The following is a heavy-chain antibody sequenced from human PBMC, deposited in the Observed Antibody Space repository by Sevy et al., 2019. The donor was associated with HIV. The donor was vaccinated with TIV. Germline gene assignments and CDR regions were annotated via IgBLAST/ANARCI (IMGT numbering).Heavy chain of an antibody. CDR3: AKPYRIAVAGDYYYSGMDV. CDR2: ISWDGGST. J-gene: IGHJ6*02. D-gene: IGHD6-13*01. CDR1: GFTFDDYA. Sequence: GGSLRLSCAVSGFTFDDYAMYWVRQAPGKGLEWVSLISWDGGSTYYADSVKGRFTISRDNSKNSLYLQMNSLRAEDTALYYCAKPYRIAVAGDYYYSGMDVWGQGTTVTVSS. V-gene: IGHV3-43D*03.